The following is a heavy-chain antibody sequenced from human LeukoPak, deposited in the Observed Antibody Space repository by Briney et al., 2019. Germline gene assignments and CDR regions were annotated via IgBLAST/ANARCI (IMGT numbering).Heavy chain of an antibody. CDR1: GYTFTSYY. Sequence: ASVKVSCKASGYTFTSYYIHWVRQAPGQGLEWMGIINPSGGSTSYAQKFQGRVTMTRDMSTGTVYMELSSLRSEDTAVYYCARAHYPPHYYDSSGYYLDYWDQGTLVTVSS. CDR2: INPSGGST. CDR3: ARAHYPPHYYDSSGYYLDY. D-gene: IGHD3-22*01. J-gene: IGHJ4*02. V-gene: IGHV1-46*01.